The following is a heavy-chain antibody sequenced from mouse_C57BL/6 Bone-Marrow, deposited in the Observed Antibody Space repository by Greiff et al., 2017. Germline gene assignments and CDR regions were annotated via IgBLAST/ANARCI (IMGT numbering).Heavy chain of an antibody. J-gene: IGHJ2*01. CDR1: GFNIKDDY. Sequence: EVQLQQSGAELVRPGASVKLSCTASGFNIKDDYMHWVKQRPEQGLEWIGLIDPENGDTEYASKFQGKATITADTSSNTAYLQLSSLTSEDTAVYYCTSSPSYFDYWGQGTTLTVSS. CDR3: TSSPSYFDY. D-gene: IGHD1-1*01. V-gene: IGHV14-4*01. CDR2: IDPENGDT.